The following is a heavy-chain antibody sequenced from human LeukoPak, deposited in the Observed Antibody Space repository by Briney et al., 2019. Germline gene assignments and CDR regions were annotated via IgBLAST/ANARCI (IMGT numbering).Heavy chain of an antibody. CDR2: ISYDGSNK. D-gene: IGHD2-2*02. CDR3: AKDTSNGYTDSYYGMDV. V-gene: IGHV3-30*18. J-gene: IGHJ6*02. Sequence: GGSLRLSCAGSGFIFRNYGMHWVRQAPGKGLEWVAVISYDGSNKYYADSVKGRFTISRDNSKNTLYLQMNSLRAEDTAVYYCAKDTSNGYTDSYYGMDVWGQGTTVTVSS. CDR1: GFIFRNYG.